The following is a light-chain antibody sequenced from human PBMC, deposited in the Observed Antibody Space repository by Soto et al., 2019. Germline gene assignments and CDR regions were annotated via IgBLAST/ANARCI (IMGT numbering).Light chain of an antibody. Sequence: QSVLTQPASVSGSPGQSITLSCTGTSSDLGSYNLVSWYQQHPGKAPKLMIYEGSKRPSGVSYRFSGSKSGNTASLTISGLQAEDEADYYCSSYTSSSTYVFGTGTKVTVL. CDR2: EGS. CDR3: SSYTSSSTYV. CDR1: SSDLGSYNL. J-gene: IGLJ1*01. V-gene: IGLV2-14*02.